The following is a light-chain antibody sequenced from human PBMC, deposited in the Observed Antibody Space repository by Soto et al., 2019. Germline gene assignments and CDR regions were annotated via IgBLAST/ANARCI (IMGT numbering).Light chain of an antibody. V-gene: IGLV2-14*01. CDR2: EVS. Sequence: QSALTQPASVSGSPGQSITVSCTGTSSDVGTYNFVSWYQQHPGKAPKLIIYEVSYRPSGVSNRFSGSKSGNTASLTISGLQAEDEADYYCGSYTTSSTRVFGTGTKVTVL. CDR3: GSYTTSSTRV. J-gene: IGLJ1*01. CDR1: SSDVGTYNF.